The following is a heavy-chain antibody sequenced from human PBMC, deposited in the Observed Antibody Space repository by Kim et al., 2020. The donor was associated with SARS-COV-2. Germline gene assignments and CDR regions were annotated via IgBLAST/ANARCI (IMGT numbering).Heavy chain of an antibody. Sequence: SETLSLTCTVSGGSISSGSYYWSWIRQPAGKGLEWIGRIYTSGSTNYNPSLKSRVTISVDTSKNQFSLKLSSVTAADTAVYYCARDGSVASGPFDYWGQGTLVTVSS. CDR3: ARDGSVASGPFDY. CDR1: GGSISSGSYY. V-gene: IGHV4-61*02. D-gene: IGHD5-12*01. J-gene: IGHJ4*02. CDR2: IYTSGST.